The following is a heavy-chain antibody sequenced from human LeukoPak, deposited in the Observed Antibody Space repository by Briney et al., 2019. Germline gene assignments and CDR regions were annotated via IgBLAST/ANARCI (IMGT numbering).Heavy chain of an antibody. Sequence: GASVKVSCKASGYTFTSYYMHWVRQAPGQGLEWMGIINPSGGSTSYAQKFQGRVTMTRDTSTRTVYMELSSLRSEDTAVYYCARVSASGSYYPDLDYWGQGTLVTVSS. CDR3: ARVSASGSYYPDLDY. D-gene: IGHD3-10*01. V-gene: IGHV1-46*01. CDR2: INPSGGST. J-gene: IGHJ4*02. CDR1: GYTFTSYY.